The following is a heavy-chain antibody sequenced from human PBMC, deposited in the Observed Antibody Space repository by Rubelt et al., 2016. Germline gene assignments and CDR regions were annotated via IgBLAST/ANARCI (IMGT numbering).Heavy chain of an antibody. CDR1: GGSFSGYY. Sequence: QVQLQQWGAGLLKPSETLSLTCAVYGGSFSGYYWSWIRQPPGKGLEWIGEINHSGSTNYNPSLKSRVPISVDTSTNQFSRKLSSVTAADTAVYYCARRRRYSGSSYWYFDLWGRGTLVTVSS. CDR2: INHSGST. CDR3: ARRRRYSGSSYWYFDL. J-gene: IGHJ2*01. D-gene: IGHD1-26*01. V-gene: IGHV4-34*01.